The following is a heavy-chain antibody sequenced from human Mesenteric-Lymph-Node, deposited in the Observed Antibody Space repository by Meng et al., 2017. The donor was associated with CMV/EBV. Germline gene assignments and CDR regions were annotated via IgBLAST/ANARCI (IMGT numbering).Heavy chain of an antibody. Sequence: GESLKISCAASGFTFSNYEMSWVRQAPGKGLEWVSHISSSGGIIYYADSMKGRSTISRDNAKDSLYLQMNSLRAEDTAVYYCARESASDAFDIWGQGTMVTVSS. D-gene: IGHD6-6*01. CDR2: ISSSGGII. CDR1: GFTFSNYE. J-gene: IGHJ3*02. CDR3: ARESASDAFDI. V-gene: IGHV3-48*03.